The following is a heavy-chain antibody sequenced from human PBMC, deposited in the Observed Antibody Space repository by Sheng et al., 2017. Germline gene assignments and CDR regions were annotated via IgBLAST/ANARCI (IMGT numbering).Heavy chain of an antibody. V-gene: IGHV4-38-2*02. CDR3: AREWAAAGRARPFDY. CDR2: IYHSGST. CDR1: GYSISSGYY. Sequence: QVQLQESGPGLVKPSETLSLTCTVSGYSISSGYYWGWIRQPPGKGLEWIGSIYHSGSTYYNPSLKSRVTISVDTSKNQFSLKLSSVTAADTAVYYCAREWAAAGRARPFDYWAREPWSPSPQ. J-gene: IGHJ4*02. D-gene: IGHD6-13*01.